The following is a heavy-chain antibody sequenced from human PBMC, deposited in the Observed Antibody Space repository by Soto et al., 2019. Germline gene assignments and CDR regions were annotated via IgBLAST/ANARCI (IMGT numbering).Heavy chain of an antibody. CDR3: ARSQGGSSSLDIYYYYYYGMDV. CDR1: GGTFSTYA. V-gene: IGHV1-69*01. D-gene: IGHD2-15*01. CDR2: VIPIFGTP. J-gene: IGHJ6*02. Sequence: QVQLVQSGAEVKKPGSSVKVSCKAPGGTFSTYAISWVRQAPGQGLEWMGGVIPIFGTPKYEQKLQGRVKTTADESTSTGYMELRSLRSEDTAVYYCARSQGGSSSLDIYYYYYYGMDVWGQGTTVTVSS.